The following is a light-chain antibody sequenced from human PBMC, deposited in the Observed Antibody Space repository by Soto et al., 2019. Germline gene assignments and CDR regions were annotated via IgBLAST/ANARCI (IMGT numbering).Light chain of an antibody. V-gene: IGLV2-23*02. CDR3: CSYAGSSTYV. CDR2: EVS. CDR1: SSDVGSYNL. J-gene: IGLJ1*01. Sequence: QSALTQPACVSGSPGQSITISCTGTSSDVGSYNLVSWYQQHPGKAPKLMIYEVSKRPSGGSNRFSGSKSGNTASLTISGLQAEDEADYYCCSYAGSSTYVFGTGTKVTVL.